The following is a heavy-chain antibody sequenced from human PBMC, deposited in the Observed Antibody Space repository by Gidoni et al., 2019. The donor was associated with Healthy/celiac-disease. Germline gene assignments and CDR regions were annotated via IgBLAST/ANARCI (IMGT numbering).Heavy chain of an antibody. Sequence: GQSGAEVKKPGSSVKVSCTASGGTFSSYAISWVRQAPGQGLEWMGGIIPIFGTANYAQKFQGRVTITADESTSTAYMELSSLRSEDTAVYYCARGGPYYDFWSGKTNWFDPWGQGTLVTVSS. V-gene: IGHV1-69*01. D-gene: IGHD3-3*01. CDR2: IIPIFGTA. CDR1: GGTFSSYA. J-gene: IGHJ5*02. CDR3: ARGGPYYDFWSGKTNWFDP.